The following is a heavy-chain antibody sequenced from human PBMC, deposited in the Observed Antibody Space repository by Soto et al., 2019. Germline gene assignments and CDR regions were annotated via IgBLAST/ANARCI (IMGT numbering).Heavy chain of an antibody. V-gene: IGHV3-30*18. D-gene: IGHD5-18*01. Sequence: GGSLRLSCAASGFTFSSYGMHWVRQAPGKGLEWVAVISYDGSNKYYADSVKGRFTISRDNSKNTLYRQMNSLRAEDTAVYYCAKEGIQLWANYYYYYYMDVWGKGTTVTVSS. CDR2: ISYDGSNK. J-gene: IGHJ6*03. CDR1: GFTFSSYG. CDR3: AKEGIQLWANYYYYYYMDV.